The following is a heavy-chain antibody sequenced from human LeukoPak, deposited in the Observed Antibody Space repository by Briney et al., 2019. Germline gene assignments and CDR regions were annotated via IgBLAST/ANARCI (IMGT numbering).Heavy chain of an antibody. CDR3: AKDRVDIVATIHGGVGYGMDV. J-gene: IGHJ6*04. D-gene: IGHD5-12*01. V-gene: IGHV3-30*18. CDR1: GFTFSSYG. Sequence: GFLRPSCAASGFTFSSYGMHWGRQAPGKGLEGVAVISYDGSNKYYADSVKGRFTISRENSKNTLYLQMNSLRAEDTAVYYCAKDRVDIVATIHGGVGYGMDVWGKGTTVTVSS. CDR2: ISYDGSNK.